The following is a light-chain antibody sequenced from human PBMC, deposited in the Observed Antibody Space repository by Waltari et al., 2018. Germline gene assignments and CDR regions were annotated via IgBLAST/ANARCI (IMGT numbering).Light chain of an antibody. J-gene: IGKJ1*01. CDR2: GAS. Sequence: DVQMTQSPSTLSASVGDRVTITCRASQNIRAWLAWYQQRPGKAPRLLIYGASTLQTGVPARFSGSGSGTEFTLTISSLQPEDFATYYCQQSYSTPRTFGQGTKVEIK. V-gene: IGKV1-39*01. CDR1: QNIRAW. CDR3: QQSYSTPRT.